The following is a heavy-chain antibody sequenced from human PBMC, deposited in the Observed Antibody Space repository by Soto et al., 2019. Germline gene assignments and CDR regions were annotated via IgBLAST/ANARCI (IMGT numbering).Heavy chain of an antibody. CDR2: LVPQFGTP. V-gene: IGHV1-69*01. CDR3: ARQNRDTPMVPFDV. Sequence: QVQLVQSGAEVKKHGSSVKVSCLASRGTFNRYAINWVRQAPGHGLEWLGALVPQFGTPNYAQKFQDRVTIVADESTNTTSMELRGLTSDDTAVYYYARQNRDTPMVPFDVWGQGTLVTVSS. CDR1: RGTFNRYA. D-gene: IGHD5-18*01. J-gene: IGHJ4*02.